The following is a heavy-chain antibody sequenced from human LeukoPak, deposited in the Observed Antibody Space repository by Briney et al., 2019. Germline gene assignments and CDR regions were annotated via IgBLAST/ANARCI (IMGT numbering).Heavy chain of an antibody. Sequence: GGSLRLSCAATGFTFSSYSMNWVRQAPGMGLEWLSYISSHSSTIYYADSVKGRITISRDNAKNSLYLQLNSLKAEVTALYYCARDLGNYYYYGMDVWGRGTTVTVSS. CDR2: ISSHSSTI. CDR3: ARDLGNYYYYGMDV. V-gene: IGHV3-48*04. CDR1: GFTFSSYS. J-gene: IGHJ6*02.